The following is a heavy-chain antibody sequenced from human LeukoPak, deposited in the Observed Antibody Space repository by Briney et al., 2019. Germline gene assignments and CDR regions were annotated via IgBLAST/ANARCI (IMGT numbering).Heavy chain of an antibody. J-gene: IGHJ4*02. V-gene: IGHV3-30*18. CDR3: AKDGPIDY. Sequence: GRSLRLSCAASGFTFSSHGMYWVRQAPGKGLEWVAVISYDGSNKDYGDSVKGRFTISRDNSKNTLYLQMNSLRTEDTAIYYCAKDGPIDYWGQGTLVIVS. CDR2: ISYDGSNK. CDR1: GFTFSSHG.